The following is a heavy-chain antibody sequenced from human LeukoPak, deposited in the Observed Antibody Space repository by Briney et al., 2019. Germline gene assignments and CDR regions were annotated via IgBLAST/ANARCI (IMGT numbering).Heavy chain of an antibody. Sequence: GESPEISLKGSGYSFTNYWIAWVRQMPGKGLEWVGIIYPGDSDTRYSPSFQGQVTISADKSITTAYLQWNSLKASDTAMYYCARRHKRGAYSYGVDYWGQGTLVTVSS. CDR3: ARRHKRGAYSYGVDY. J-gene: IGHJ4*02. CDR1: GYSFTNYW. CDR2: IYPGDSDT. D-gene: IGHD5-18*01. V-gene: IGHV5-51*01.